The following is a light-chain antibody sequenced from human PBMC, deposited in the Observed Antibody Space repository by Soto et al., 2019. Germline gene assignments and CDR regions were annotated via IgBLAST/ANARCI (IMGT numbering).Light chain of an antibody. CDR2: FAS. CDR3: QEYNSWTRT. J-gene: IGKJ1*01. CDR1: QNIITN. V-gene: IGKV3-15*01. Sequence: IVLTQSPATRSVSPGERATLSCRASQNIITNLAWYQQKPGQAPRLLIFFASTRVTGIPARFSGSGSGTEFTLTISSLQYEDLAVYYCQEYNSWTRTFCQGTKVDIK.